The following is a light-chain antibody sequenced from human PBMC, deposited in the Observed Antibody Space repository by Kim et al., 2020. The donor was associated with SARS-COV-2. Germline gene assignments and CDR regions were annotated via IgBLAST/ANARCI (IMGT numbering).Light chain of an antibody. V-gene: IGKV3-20*01. J-gene: IGKJ2*01. CDR3: QQYGSSPPYT. CDR2: GAS. CDR1: QSVSSSY. Sequence: SPGERATLSCRASQSVSSSYLAWYQQRPAQAPRLLIYGASSRATGIPDRFSGVGSGTDFTLTISRLEPEDFAMYYCQQYGSSPPYTFGQGTKLEI.